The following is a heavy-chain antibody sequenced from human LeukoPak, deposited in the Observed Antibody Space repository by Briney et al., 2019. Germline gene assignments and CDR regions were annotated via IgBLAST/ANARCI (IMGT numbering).Heavy chain of an antibody. CDR1: GFTFSSYA. CDR3: ARTQRGKVTTLHEASGAFDI. D-gene: IGHD4-17*01. V-gene: IGHV3-23*01. CDR2: ISGSGGST. J-gene: IGHJ3*02. Sequence: PGGSLRLSCAASGFTFSSYAMSWVRQAPGKGLEWVSAISGSGGSTYYADSVKGRFTISRDNSKNTLYLQMNSLRAEDTAVYYCARTQRGKVTTLHEASGAFDIWGQGTMVTVSS.